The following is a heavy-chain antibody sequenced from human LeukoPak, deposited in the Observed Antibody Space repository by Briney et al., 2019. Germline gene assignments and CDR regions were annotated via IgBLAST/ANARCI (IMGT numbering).Heavy chain of an antibody. CDR1: GFTFSSYG. CDR2: IWYDGSNK. D-gene: IGHD3-9*01. CDR3: ASLYYDILTGYYRDAAFDF. Sequence: GGSLRLSCAASGFTFSSYGMHWVRQAPGKGLEWVAIIWYDGSNKYYADSVKGRFTISRDNSKNMLYLQMNSLRAEDTAVYYCASLYYDILTGYYRDAAFDFWCQGTMVLVSS. V-gene: IGHV3-33*01. J-gene: IGHJ3*01.